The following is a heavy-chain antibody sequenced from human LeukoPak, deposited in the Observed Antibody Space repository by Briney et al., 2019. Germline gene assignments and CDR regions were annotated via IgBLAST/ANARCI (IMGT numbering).Heavy chain of an antibody. CDR3: GKDNLGAYSCLES. D-gene: IGHD4-17*01. CDR1: GSFFSSYP. Sequence: GGPRSLPCPPSGSFFSSYPLLGAPRPPGRGRENVSVIGTSGDTFYTDSVKGRFIISRDNSKNMVYLQMSSLRPEDTGVYFCGKDNLGAYSCLESWGQGTLVVVSS. J-gene: IGHJ4*02. CDR2: IGTSGDT. V-gene: IGHV3-64D*06.